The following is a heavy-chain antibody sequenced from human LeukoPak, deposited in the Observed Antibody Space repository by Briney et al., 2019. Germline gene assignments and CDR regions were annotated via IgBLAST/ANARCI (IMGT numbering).Heavy chain of an antibody. J-gene: IGHJ6*01. V-gene: IGHV3-48*03. Sequence: GGPLRLSCAPSGFTFNRYEMNWVRQAPGKGLEWVSYISSSGSTTYYADTVQGRFTISRDNANNSRYLQMNSVRADDTAVYYCAELGMTKSGGACGKGGTVTISS. D-gene: IGHD1-20*01. CDR1: GFTFNRYE. CDR3: AELGMTKSGGA. CDR2: ISSSGSTT.